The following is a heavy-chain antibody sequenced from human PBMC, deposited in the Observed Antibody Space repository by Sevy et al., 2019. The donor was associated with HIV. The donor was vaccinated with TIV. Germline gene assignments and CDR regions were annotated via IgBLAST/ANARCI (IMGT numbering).Heavy chain of an antibody. CDR2: IYYSGST. Sequence: SETLSLTCTVSGGSVSSGSYYWSWIRQPPGKGLEWIGYIYYSGSTNYNPSLKSRVTISVDTSKNQFSLKLSSVTAAETAVYYCARLAQVVPAAISYYFDYWGQGTLVTVSS. CDR1: GGSVSSGSYY. D-gene: IGHD2-2*01. CDR3: ARLAQVVPAAISYYFDY. V-gene: IGHV4-61*01. J-gene: IGHJ4*02.